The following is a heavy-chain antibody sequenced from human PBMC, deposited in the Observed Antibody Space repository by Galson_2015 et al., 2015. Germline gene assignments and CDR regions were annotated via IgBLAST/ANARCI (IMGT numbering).Heavy chain of an antibody. D-gene: IGHD5-12*01. CDR2: ISSSSSYT. CDR1: GFTFSDYY. CDR3: ARDHWGYSGYDSRLGWFDP. Sequence: SLRLSCAASGFTFSDYYMSWIRQAPGKGLEWVSYISSSSSYTNYADSVKGRFTISRDNAKNSLYLQMNSLRAEDTAVYYCARDHWGYSGYDSRLGWFDPWGQGTLVTVSS. J-gene: IGHJ5*02. V-gene: IGHV3-11*06.